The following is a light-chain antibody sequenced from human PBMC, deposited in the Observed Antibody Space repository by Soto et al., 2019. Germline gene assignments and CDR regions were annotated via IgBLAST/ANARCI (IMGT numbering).Light chain of an antibody. V-gene: IGLV2-14*01. Sequence: QSVLTQPASVSGSPGQSITISCTGTNSDVGGYNYVSWYQQYPGKAPKLMIFEVRNRPSGVSDRFSGSKSGNTASLTISGLQAEDEADYYCSSYTSSSTLGVVFGGGTKLTVL. CDR3: SSYTSSSTLGVV. CDR1: NSDVGGYNY. J-gene: IGLJ2*01. CDR2: EVR.